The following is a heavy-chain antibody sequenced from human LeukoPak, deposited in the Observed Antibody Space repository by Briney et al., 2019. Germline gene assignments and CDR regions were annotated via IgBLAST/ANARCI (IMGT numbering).Heavy chain of an antibody. CDR3: VKGREASRIRDAFDI. CDR2: ISGSGGST. Sequence: PGGSLRLSCAASGFTFSNYAMSWARQAPGKGLEWVSVISGSGGSTYYADSVKGRFTISRDNSKNTVFLQMNSLRAEDTALYYCVKGREASRIRDAFDIWGQGTMVTVSS. V-gene: IGHV3-23*01. J-gene: IGHJ3*02. CDR1: GFTFSNYA.